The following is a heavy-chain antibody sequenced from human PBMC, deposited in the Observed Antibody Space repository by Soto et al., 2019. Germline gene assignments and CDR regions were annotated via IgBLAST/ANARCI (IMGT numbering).Heavy chain of an antibody. CDR1: GFTFSAYD. CDR2: ITSSSSYI. Sequence: GGSLRLSCAASGFTFSAYDMNWVRQAPGKGLEWVSSITSSSSYINYAESVKGRFTISRDNARNSLFLDMSSLTAGDTAAYYCARDLDAYNQALGYWGQGTLVTVSS. V-gene: IGHV3-21*01. CDR3: ARDLDAYNQALGY. J-gene: IGHJ4*02. D-gene: IGHD3-3*01.